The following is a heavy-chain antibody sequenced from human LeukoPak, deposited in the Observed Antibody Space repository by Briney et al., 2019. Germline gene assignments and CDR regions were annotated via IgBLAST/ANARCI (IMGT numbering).Heavy chain of an antibody. CDR1: GGTFSSYV. CDR2: MNPNSGNT. V-gene: IGHV1-8*03. CDR3: ARGRTPKNVLRFLEWLLRKYYFDY. J-gene: IGHJ4*02. Sequence: ASVKVSCKASGGTFSSYVINWVRQATGQGLGWMGWMNPNSGNTGYVQKFQGRVTITRNTSVSTAYMELSSLRSEDTAVYYCARGRTPKNVLRFLEWLLRKYYFDYWGQGTLVTVSS. D-gene: IGHD3-3*01.